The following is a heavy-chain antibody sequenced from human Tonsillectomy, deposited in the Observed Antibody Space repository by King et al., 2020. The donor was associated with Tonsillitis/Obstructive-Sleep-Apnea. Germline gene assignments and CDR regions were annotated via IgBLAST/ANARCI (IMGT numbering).Heavy chain of an antibody. V-gene: IGHV1-46*01. CDR2: INPSGGST. D-gene: IGHD2-15*01. CDR1: GYTFTSYY. CDR3: ARDRGRYCSGGSCPPDI. Sequence: QLVQSGAEVKKPGASVKVSCKASGYTFTSYYMHWVRQAPGQGLEWMGIINPSGGSTSYAQKFQGRVTMTRDTSTSTVYMELSSLRSEDTAVYYCARDRGRYCSGGSCPPDIWGQGTMVTVS. J-gene: IGHJ3*02.